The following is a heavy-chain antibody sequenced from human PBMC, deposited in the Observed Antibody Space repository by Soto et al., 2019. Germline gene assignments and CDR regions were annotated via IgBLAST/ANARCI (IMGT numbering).Heavy chain of an antibody. D-gene: IGHD5-12*01. CDR1: GGTFSSYT. J-gene: IGHJ2*01. V-gene: IGHV1-69*08. CDR3: ARDGMATDLGYFDL. Sequence: QVQLVQSGAEVMKPGSSVKVSCKASGGTFSSYTISWVRQAPGQGLEWMGRIIPILGIANYAQKFQGRVTITADKSTSTAYMELSSLRSEDTAVYYCARDGMATDLGYFDLWGRGTLVTVSS. CDR2: IIPILGIA.